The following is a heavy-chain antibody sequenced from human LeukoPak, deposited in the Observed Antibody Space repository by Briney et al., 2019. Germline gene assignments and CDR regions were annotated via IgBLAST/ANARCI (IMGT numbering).Heavy chain of an antibody. Sequence: PSETLSLTCTVSGGSISSYYWSWIRQPPGEGLEWLGYIYYSGSTNYNPSLKSRVTISVDTSKNQFSLKLSSVTAADTAVYYCARALQQQLVLGFGWFDPWGQGTLVTVSS. CDR3: ARALQQQLVLGFGWFDP. CDR1: GGSISSYY. J-gene: IGHJ5*02. V-gene: IGHV4-59*01. D-gene: IGHD6-13*01. CDR2: IYYSGST.